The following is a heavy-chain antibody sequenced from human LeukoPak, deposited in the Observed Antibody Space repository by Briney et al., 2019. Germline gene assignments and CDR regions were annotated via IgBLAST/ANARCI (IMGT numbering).Heavy chain of an antibody. CDR2: ISAYNGNT. Sequence: GASVKVSCKASGYTFTSYGISWVRQAPGQGLEWMGWISAYNGNTNYAQKLQGRVTMTTDTSTSTAYMELRSLRSDDAAVYYCARGTYSSWYGGDAFDIWGQGTMVTVSS. V-gene: IGHV1-18*01. CDR3: ARGTYSSWYGGDAFDI. CDR1: GYTFTSYG. D-gene: IGHD6-13*01. J-gene: IGHJ3*02.